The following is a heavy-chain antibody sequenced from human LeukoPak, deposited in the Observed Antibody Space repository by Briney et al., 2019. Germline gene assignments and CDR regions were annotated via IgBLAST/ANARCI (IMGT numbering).Heavy chain of an antibody. D-gene: IGHD5-18*01. Sequence: TGGSLRLSCAASGFTSSSYAMSWVRQAPGKGLEWVSAISGSGGSTYYADSVKGQFTISRDNSKNTLYLQMNSLRAEDTAVYYCAKAVGYSYGYRYFDYWGQGTLVTVSS. J-gene: IGHJ4*02. CDR2: ISGSGGST. CDR1: GFTSSSYA. V-gene: IGHV3-23*01. CDR3: AKAVGYSYGYRYFDY.